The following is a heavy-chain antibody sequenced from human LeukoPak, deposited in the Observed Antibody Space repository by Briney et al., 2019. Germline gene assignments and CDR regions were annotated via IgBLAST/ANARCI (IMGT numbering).Heavy chain of an antibody. CDR2: INSYNGNT. Sequence: ASVKVSCKASGYTFTSYGISWVRQAPGQGLEWMGWINSYNGNTNYAQKLQGRVTMTTDTSTSTAYIGVRSLRSDATAVFYCARDRPTAMESSFYFYGMDVWGEGSTVTVSS. CDR1: GYTFTSYG. CDR3: ARDRPTAMESSFYFYGMDV. V-gene: IGHV1-18*01. J-gene: IGHJ6*04. D-gene: IGHD5-18*01.